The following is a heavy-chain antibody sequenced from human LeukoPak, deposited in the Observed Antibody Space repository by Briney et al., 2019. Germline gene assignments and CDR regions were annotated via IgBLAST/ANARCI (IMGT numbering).Heavy chain of an antibody. D-gene: IGHD6-19*01. CDR2: IIPILGIA. Sequence: SVTVSCKASGGTFSSYAISWVRQAPGQGLEWMGRIIPILGIANYAQKFQGRVTITADKSTSTAYMELSSLRSEDTAVYYCARDHTRSRVDPWGQGTLVTVSS. V-gene: IGHV1-69*04. CDR1: GGTFSSYA. J-gene: IGHJ5*02. CDR3: ARDHTRSRVDP.